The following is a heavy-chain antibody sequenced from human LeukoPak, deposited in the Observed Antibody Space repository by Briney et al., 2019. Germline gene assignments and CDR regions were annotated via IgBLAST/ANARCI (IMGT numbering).Heavy chain of an antibody. J-gene: IGHJ4*02. Sequence: SETLSLTCTVSGGSISSYYWSWIRQPPGKGLEWIGYIQYSGRIDYNPSLKSRVTISVDTSKNQFSLKETSVTAADTAVYYCARAPVLYHFDYWGQGTLVTVSS. D-gene: IGHD2-8*01. V-gene: IGHV4-59*01. CDR2: IQYSGRI. CDR1: GGSISSYY. CDR3: ARAPVLYHFDY.